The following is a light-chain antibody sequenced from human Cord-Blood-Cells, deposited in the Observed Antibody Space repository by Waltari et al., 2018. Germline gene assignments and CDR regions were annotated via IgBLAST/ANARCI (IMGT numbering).Light chain of an antibody. CDR3: QQYYSTPPWT. CDR2: AAS. J-gene: IGKJ1*01. Sequence: IQITLSPSSLSASVGDRVTITCLASQGISNSLAWYQQKPGKAPKLLLYAASRLESGVPSRFSGSGSGTDYTLTISSLQPEDFATYYCQQYYSTPPWTIGQGTKVEIK. CDR1: QGISNS. V-gene: IGKV1-NL1*01.